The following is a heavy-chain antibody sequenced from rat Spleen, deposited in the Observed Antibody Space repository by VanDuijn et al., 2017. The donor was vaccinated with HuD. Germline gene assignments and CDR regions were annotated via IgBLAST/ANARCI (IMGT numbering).Heavy chain of an antibody. CDR2: VWTGGST. D-gene: IGHD1-4*01. V-gene: IGHV2-30*01. Sequence: QVQLKESGPGLVQPSQTLSLTCAVSGFSLTNYNVHWVRQPPGKGLEWMGIVWTGGSTDYNSALKSRLTITRDTSKSQVFLKMNSLQTEDTATYYCARLPGAHWGQGTLVTVSS. CDR3: ARLPGAH. CDR1: GFSLTNYN. J-gene: IGHJ3*01.